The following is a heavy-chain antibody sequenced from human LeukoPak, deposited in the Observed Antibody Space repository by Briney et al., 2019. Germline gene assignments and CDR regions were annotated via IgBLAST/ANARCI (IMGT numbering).Heavy chain of an antibody. CDR3: TRNTVTVHFDY. CDR2: IRSKAFGRTP. D-gene: IGHD4-17*01. J-gene: IGHJ4*02. V-gene: IGHV3-49*03. Sequence: GGSLRLSCSASGFTFDDYAVSWFRQAPGKGLEWVGFIRSKAFGRTPEYAASVRGRLTISRDDSKSIAYLQMTSLKTEDTAVYYCTRNTVTVHFDYWSQGTLVTVSS. CDR1: GFTFDDYA.